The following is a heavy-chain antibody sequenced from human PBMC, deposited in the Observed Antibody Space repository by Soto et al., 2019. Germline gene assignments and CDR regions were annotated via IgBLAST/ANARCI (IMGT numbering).Heavy chain of an antibody. V-gene: IGHV4-34*01. D-gene: IGHD2-2*01. J-gene: IGHJ4*02. CDR2: INHSGST. CDR1: GGSFSGYY. Sequence: SETLSLTCAVYGGSFSGYYWSWIRQPPGKGLEWIGEINHSGSTNYNPSLKSRVTISVDTSKYQLSLKLSSVTAADTAVYYCAREYDIVVVPAAKSGAYFDYWGQGTLVTVSS. CDR3: AREYDIVVVPAAKSGAYFDY.